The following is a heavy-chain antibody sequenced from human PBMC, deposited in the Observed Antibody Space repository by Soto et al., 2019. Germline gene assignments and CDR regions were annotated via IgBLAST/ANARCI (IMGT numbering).Heavy chain of an antibody. CDR2: IYSGGNT. V-gene: IGHV3-66*01. Sequence: DVQVVESGGDLVLPGGSLRLSCAASGFTVSTSRMSWFRQAPGKGLEWISVIYSGGNTYYADSAKGRFTISRDNSQNTLYIQMNSLSAEDTAVYYCARERRGDGNAELWGQGTLVTVSS. D-gene: IGHD1-7*01. J-gene: IGHJ4*02. CDR1: GFTVSTSR. CDR3: ARERRGDGNAEL.